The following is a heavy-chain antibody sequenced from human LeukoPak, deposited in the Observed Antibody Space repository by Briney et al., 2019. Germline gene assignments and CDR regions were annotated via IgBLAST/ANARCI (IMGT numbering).Heavy chain of an antibody. CDR1: GYTFTSYY. CDR3: ASPLLQLDDLPYYMDV. D-gene: IGHD6-6*01. CDR2: INPNSGAT. V-gene: IGHV1-2*02. J-gene: IGHJ6*03. Sequence: ASVKVSCKASGYTFTSYYMHWVRQAPGQGLEWMGWINPNSGATNYAQKFQGRVTMTRDTSISTAYMELSRLTSDDTAVYYCASPLLQLDDLPYYMDVWGTGTTVSVSS.